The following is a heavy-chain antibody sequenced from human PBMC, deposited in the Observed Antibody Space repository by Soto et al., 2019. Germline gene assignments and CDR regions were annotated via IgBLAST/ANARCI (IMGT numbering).Heavy chain of an antibody. V-gene: IGHV3-7*01. CDR1: GFTFSSYW. Sequence: GGSLRLSCAASGFTFSSYWMSWVRQAPGKGLEWVANMKQDGSEKYYVDSVKGRFTISRDNAKNSLYLQMNSLIAEDTAVYYCAREERSYYYDSSGYLNYYYYGMDVWGQGTTVTVSS. CDR3: AREERSYYYDSSGYLNYYYYGMDV. CDR2: MKQDGSEK. D-gene: IGHD3-22*01. J-gene: IGHJ6*02.